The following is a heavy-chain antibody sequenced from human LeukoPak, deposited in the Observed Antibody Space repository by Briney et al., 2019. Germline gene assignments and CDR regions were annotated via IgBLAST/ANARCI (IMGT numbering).Heavy chain of an antibody. Sequence: GGSLRLSCAASGFTFSSYSMNWVRQAPGKGLEWVSSISSSSSYIYYADSVKGRFTISRDDAKNSLYLQMNSLSAEDTAVYYCARDAGAGFDYWGQGTLVTVSS. CDR1: GFTFSSYS. D-gene: IGHD6-13*01. V-gene: IGHV3-21*06. CDR2: ISSSSSYI. CDR3: ARDAGAGFDY. J-gene: IGHJ4*02.